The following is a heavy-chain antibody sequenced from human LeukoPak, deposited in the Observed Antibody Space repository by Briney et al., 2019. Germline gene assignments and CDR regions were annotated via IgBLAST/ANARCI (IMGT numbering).Heavy chain of an antibody. Sequence: SETLSLTCTVSGASTNTHYWSWIRQPPGKGLDWIGFINYSGSTNYNPSLKSRVTISVDTSKNQFSLKLTSVTAADTAVYYCARGIGQVAVVTTYPDYWGQGTLVTVSS. CDR2: INYSGST. V-gene: IGHV4-59*11. D-gene: IGHD4-23*01. CDR1: GASTNTHY. CDR3: ARGIGQVAVVTTYPDY. J-gene: IGHJ4*02.